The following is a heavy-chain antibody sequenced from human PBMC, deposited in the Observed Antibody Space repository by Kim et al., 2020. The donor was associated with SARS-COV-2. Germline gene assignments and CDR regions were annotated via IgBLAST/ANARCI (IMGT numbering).Heavy chain of an antibody. V-gene: IGHV3-7*01. CDR2: IKQDGSEK. D-gene: IGHD3-3*01. J-gene: IGHJ6*02. Sequence: GGSLRLSCAASGFTFSSYWMSWVRQAPGKGLEWVANIKQDGSEKYYVDSVKGRFTISRDNAKNSLYLQMNSLRAEDTAVYYCARDKNDFWSGYYPYYYYGMDVWGQGTTVTVSS. CDR1: GFTFSSYW. CDR3: ARDKNDFWSGYYPYYYYGMDV.